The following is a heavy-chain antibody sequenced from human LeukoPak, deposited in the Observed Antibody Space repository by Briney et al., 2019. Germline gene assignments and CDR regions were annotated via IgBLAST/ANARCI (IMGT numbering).Heavy chain of an antibody. V-gene: IGHV4-39*01. CDR2: IYYSGST. Sequence: SETLSLTCTVSGGSISSSSYYWGWTRQPPGKGLEWIGSIYYSGSTYYNPSLKSRVTISVDTSKNQFSLKLSSVTAADTAVYYCARHADSSGYSPFDYWGQGTLATVSS. J-gene: IGHJ4*02. D-gene: IGHD3-22*01. CDR3: ARHADSSGYSPFDY. CDR1: GGSISSSSYY.